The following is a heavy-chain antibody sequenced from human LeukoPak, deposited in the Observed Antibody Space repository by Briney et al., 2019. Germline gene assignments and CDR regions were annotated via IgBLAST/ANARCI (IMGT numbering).Heavy chain of an antibody. J-gene: IGHJ5*02. D-gene: IGHD4-11*01. V-gene: IGHV4-31*03. CDR1: GGSISSGGYY. CDR3: ARQMTTVTTYWLDP. Sequence: SETLSLTCTVSGGSISSGGYYWSWIRQHPGEGLEWIGYIYYSGNTYYNPSLKSRVTISVDTSKNQFSLKLSSVTAADTALYYCARQMTTVTTYWLDPWGQGTLVTVSS. CDR2: IYYSGNT.